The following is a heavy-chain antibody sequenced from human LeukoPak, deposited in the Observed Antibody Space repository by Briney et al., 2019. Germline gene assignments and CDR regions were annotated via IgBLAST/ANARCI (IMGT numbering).Heavy chain of an antibody. J-gene: IGHJ5*02. CDR1: GYGFSNYW. D-gene: IGHD2-15*01. Sequence: GESLKISCKGSGYGFSNYWIGWVRHMPGKGLEWMGMIYPGDSDIRYSPSFQGQVTISADKSISTAYLQWSSLKASDIAMYYCARQEYCSGGSCYTWFDPRGQGTLVTVSS. CDR2: IYPGDSDI. V-gene: IGHV5-51*01. CDR3: ARQEYCSGGSCYTWFDP.